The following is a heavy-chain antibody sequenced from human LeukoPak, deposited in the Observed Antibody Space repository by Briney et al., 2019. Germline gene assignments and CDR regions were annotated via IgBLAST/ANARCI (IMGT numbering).Heavy chain of an antibody. Sequence: SETLSLTCTVSGDSISSGSYYWGWIRQPPGKGLEWIGSIHYSGSTHYNPSLKSRVTIFVNMSKNQFSLKLSSVTAADTAVYYCARGGQGRIAVADGGFDYWGQGTLVTVSS. J-gene: IGHJ4*02. CDR2: IHYSGST. D-gene: IGHD6-19*01. CDR1: GDSISSGSYY. V-gene: IGHV4-39*07. CDR3: ARGGQGRIAVADGGFDY.